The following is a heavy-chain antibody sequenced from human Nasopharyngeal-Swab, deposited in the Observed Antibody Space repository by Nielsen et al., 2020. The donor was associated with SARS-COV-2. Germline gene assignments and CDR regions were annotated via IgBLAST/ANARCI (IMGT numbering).Heavy chain of an antibody. Sequence: SETLSLTCAGSGGSFSGYYWSWIRQPPGKGLEWIREINHSGITNYNPSRKSRVTISVDTSKNQFSLKLSSVTAADTAVYYCARGFHPRHYYDSSGSSIDYWGQGTLVTVSP. V-gene: IGHV4-34*01. CDR2: INHSGIT. CDR3: ARGFHPRHYYDSSGSSIDY. CDR1: GGSFSGYY. J-gene: IGHJ4*02. D-gene: IGHD3-22*01.